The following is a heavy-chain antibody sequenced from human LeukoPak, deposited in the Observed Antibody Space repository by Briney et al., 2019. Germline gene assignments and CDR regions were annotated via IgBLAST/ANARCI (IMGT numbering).Heavy chain of an antibody. D-gene: IGHD3-16*01. Sequence: SETLSLTCTVSGGSIGTYYWSWIRQSPGKGLEWIGYIYVTGTRYNPYLQSRVTISVDRSRNQFFLKMSSVTAADTAVYCARHIGGSIEDMDVWGKGTKVIVSS. J-gene: IGHJ6*03. CDR1: GGSIGTYY. V-gene: IGHV4-59*08. CDR2: IYVTGT. CDR3: ARHIGGSIEDMDV.